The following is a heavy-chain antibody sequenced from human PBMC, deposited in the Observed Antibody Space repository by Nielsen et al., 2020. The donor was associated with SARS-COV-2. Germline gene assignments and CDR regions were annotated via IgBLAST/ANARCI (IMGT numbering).Heavy chain of an antibody. CDR1: GFTFTNAW. J-gene: IGHJ4*02. CDR3: ARDFYRLWSEFDY. CDR2: ISSSGSTI. Sequence: GESLKISCAASGFTFTNAWMTWIRQAPGKGLEWVSYISSSGSTIYYADSVKGRFTISRDNAKNSLYLQMNSLRAEDTAVYYCARDFYRLWSEFDYWGQGTLVTVSS. V-gene: IGHV3-11*04. D-gene: IGHD5-18*01.